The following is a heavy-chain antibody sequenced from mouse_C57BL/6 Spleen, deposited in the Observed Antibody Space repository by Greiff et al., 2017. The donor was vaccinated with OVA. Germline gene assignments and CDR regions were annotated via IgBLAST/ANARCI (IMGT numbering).Heavy chain of an antibody. CDR1: GYSFTGYY. V-gene: IGHV1-42*01. CDR3: YGGAY. Sequence: EVQLQQSGPELVKPGASLKISCKASGYSFTGYYMNWVKQSPEKSLEWIGEINPSTGGTTYNQKFKAKATLTVDKSSSTAYMQLKSLTSEDSAVYYCYGGAYWGQGTLVTVSA. CDR2: INPSTGGT. J-gene: IGHJ3*01. D-gene: IGHD1-1*01.